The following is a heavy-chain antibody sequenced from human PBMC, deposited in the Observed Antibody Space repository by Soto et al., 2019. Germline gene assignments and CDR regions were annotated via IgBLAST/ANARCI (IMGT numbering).Heavy chain of an antibody. J-gene: IGHJ6*02. Sequence: ASVKVSCKASGYTFTGYYMHWVRQAPGQGLEWMGWINPNSGGTNYAQKFQGWVTMTRDTSISTAYMELSRLGSDDTAVYYCARGALYSSSSLFDLFYYYYGMDVWGQGTTVTVSS. V-gene: IGHV1-2*04. D-gene: IGHD6-6*01. CDR1: GYTFTGYY. CDR3: ARGALYSSSSLFDLFYYYYGMDV. CDR2: INPNSGGT.